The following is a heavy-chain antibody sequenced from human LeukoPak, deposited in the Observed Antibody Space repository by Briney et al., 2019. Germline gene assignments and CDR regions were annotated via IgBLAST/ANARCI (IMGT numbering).Heavy chain of an antibody. J-gene: IGHJ4*02. D-gene: IGHD2-15*01. Sequence: GGSLRLSCATSGFTFNLAWMSWVRQAPGKGLEWVGRIKRNTQGSTTDYAAAVKGRFTISRDDSKNTLYLQMNSLEIEDTGVYYCTTHPGYESYWGQGTLVTVSS. CDR1: GFTFNLAW. CDR2: IKRNTQGSTT. V-gene: IGHV3-15*01. CDR3: TTHPGYESY.